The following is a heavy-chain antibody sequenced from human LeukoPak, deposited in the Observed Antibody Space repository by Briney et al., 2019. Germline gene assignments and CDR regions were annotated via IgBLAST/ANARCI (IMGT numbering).Heavy chain of an antibody. J-gene: IGHJ6*03. V-gene: IGHV4-34*01. Sequence: PSETLSLTCAVYGGSFSGYYWSWIRQPPGKGLEWIGEINHSGSTNYNPSLKSRVTISVDTSKNQSSLKLSSVTAADTAVYYCASSTTAYYYYMDVWGKGTTVTVSS. CDR2: INHSGST. CDR3: ASSTTAYYYYMDV. CDR1: GGSFSGYY. D-gene: IGHD4-11*01.